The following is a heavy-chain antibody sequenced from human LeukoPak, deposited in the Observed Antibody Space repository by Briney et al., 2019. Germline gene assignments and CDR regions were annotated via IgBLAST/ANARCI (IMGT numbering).Heavy chain of an antibody. J-gene: IGHJ4*02. V-gene: IGHV3-30*04. Sequence: PGGSLRLSCAASGFTFSNYAMHWVRQAPGTGLKWVAVISYDGSNKYYADSVKGRFTISRDNSKNTLYLQMNSLRAEDTAVYYCARDSGFSGTQRGEYWGQGTLIIVSS. CDR1: GFTFSNYA. D-gene: IGHD3/OR15-3a*01. CDR2: ISYDGSNK. CDR3: ARDSGFSGTQRGEY.